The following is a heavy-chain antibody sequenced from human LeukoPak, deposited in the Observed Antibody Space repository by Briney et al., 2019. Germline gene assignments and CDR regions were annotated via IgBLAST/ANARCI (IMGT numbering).Heavy chain of an antibody. CDR2: IKSKTDGGTT. J-gene: IGHJ5*02. V-gene: IGHV3-15*01. CDR3: TTVVLVLRYFDWFLPGLNWFDP. CDR1: GFTFSNAW. Sequence: GGSLRLSCAASGFTFSNAWMSWVRQAPGKGLEWVGRIKSKTDGGTTDYAAPVKGRFTISRDDSKNTLYLQMNSLKTEDTAVYYCTTVVLVLRYFDWFLPGLNWFDPWGQGTLVTVSS. D-gene: IGHD3-9*01.